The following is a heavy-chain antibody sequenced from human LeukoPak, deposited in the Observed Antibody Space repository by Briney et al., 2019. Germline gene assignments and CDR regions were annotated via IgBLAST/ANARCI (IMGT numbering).Heavy chain of an antibody. D-gene: IGHD6-6*01. J-gene: IGHJ4*02. V-gene: IGHV3-7*01. Sequence: GGSLRLSCAASGFTLSYYWMSWVRQAPGKGLEWVANIKQDGSEKYYVDSVKGRFTISRDNAKNSLYLQMNSLRAEDTAVYYCAREEYSSSVVFDYWGQGTLVTVSS. CDR1: GFTLSYYW. CDR3: AREEYSSSVVFDY. CDR2: IKQDGSEK.